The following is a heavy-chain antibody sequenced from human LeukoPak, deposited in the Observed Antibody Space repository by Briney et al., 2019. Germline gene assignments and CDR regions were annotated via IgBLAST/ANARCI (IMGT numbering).Heavy chain of an antibody. CDR2: ISSSSSYI. CDR3: ARDSIGVAGTSSADMDV. J-gene: IGHJ6*03. Sequence: PGGSLRLSCAASGFTFSSYSMNWVRQAPGKGLEWVSSISSSSSYIYYADSVKGRFTISRDNAKNSLYLQMNSLRAEDTAVYYCARDSIGVAGTSSADMDVWGKGTTVTVSS. CDR1: GFTFSSYS. D-gene: IGHD6-19*01. V-gene: IGHV3-21*01.